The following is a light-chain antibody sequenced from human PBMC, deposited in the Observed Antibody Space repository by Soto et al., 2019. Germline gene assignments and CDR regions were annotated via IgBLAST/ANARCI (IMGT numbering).Light chain of an antibody. CDR1: QSINRW. Sequence: DIQLTQSPSTLSASIGDRVTITCRASQSINRWLAWYQQKPGKAPKLLIYDASSLESGVPSRFSGSGSGTDFTLTITSLQPDDFATYYCQHPRWTFGKGTKVEIK. CDR2: DAS. J-gene: IGKJ1*01. CDR3: QHPRWT. V-gene: IGKV1-5*01.